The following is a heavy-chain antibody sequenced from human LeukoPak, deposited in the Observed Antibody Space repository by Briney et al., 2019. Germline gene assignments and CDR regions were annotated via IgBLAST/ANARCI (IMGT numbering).Heavy chain of an antibody. J-gene: IGHJ4*02. V-gene: IGHV3-48*02. CDR1: GFTFSSYS. CDR3: ARDEDAVGYYFDY. CDR2: ITSSSTTI. Sequence: PGRSLRLSCAASGFTFSSYSMNWVRQAPGKGLDWVSYITSSSTTIYYADSVKGRFTISRDNAKNSLYLQMNSLRDEDTAVYYCARDEDAVGYYFDYWGQGTLVTVSS. D-gene: IGHD2-15*01.